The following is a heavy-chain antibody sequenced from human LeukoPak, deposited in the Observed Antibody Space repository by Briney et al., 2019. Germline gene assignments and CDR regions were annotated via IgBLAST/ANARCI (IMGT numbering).Heavy chain of an antibody. CDR1: GFTFSSYW. Sequence: GGSLRLSCAASGFTFSSYWMHWVRQAPGKGLVWISRINSDGSSTSYADSVKGRFTISRDNAKNTLYLQMNSLRAEDTAVYYCARLSWEMAALDYWGQGTLVTVSS. CDR2: INSDGSST. V-gene: IGHV3-74*01. D-gene: IGHD5-24*01. J-gene: IGHJ4*02. CDR3: ARLSWEMAALDY.